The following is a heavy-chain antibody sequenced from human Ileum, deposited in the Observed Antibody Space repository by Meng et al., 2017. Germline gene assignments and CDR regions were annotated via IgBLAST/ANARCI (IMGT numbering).Heavy chain of an antibody. Sequence: EGRLGESGGGSVQPGGSLRLSCTASGLSLSSNWMNWVRQAPGKGLVWVSRINSDGRTTNYADSVKGRFTISRDNAKNTLYLQMNSLRVEDTAVYYCVKDFWWNACDIWGQGTMVTVSS. CDR2: INSDGRTT. J-gene: IGHJ3*02. V-gene: IGHV3-74*01. CDR1: GLSLSSNW. D-gene: IGHD3-3*01. CDR3: VKDFWWNACDI.